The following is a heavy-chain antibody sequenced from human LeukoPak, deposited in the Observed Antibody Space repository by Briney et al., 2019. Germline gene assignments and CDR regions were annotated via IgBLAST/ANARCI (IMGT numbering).Heavy chain of an antibody. Sequence: SETLSLTCTVAGGFISSGGYYWSWLRQCPGKGLEWIGYIYYTGNTYYNPSLKSRVAISVDTSKNQFSLKLTSVTAADTAVYYCARDNSGVLDYWGQGTLVTVSS. CDR1: GGFISSGGYY. D-gene: IGHD3-10*01. V-gene: IGHV4-31*03. J-gene: IGHJ4*02. CDR3: ARDNSGVLDY. CDR2: IYYTGNT.